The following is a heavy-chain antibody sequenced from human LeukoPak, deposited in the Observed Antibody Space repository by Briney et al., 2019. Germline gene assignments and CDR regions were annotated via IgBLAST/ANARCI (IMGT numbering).Heavy chain of an antibody. CDR3: ARDPGYSYGYDY. CDR1: GFTFSSYG. Sequence: GGTLRLSCAASGFTFSSYGMSWVRQAPGKGLEWVSAISATGGTTYYADSVKGRFTISRDNSKNTLYLQMNSLRAEDTAVYYCARDPGYSYGYDYWGQGTLVTVSS. D-gene: IGHD5-18*01. V-gene: IGHV3-23*01. J-gene: IGHJ4*02. CDR2: ISATGGTT.